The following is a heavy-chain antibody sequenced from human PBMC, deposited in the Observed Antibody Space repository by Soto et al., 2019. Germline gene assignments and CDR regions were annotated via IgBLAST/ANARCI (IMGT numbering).Heavy chain of an antibody. D-gene: IGHD3-10*01. J-gene: IGHJ6*02. V-gene: IGHV5-51*01. CDR2: IHPGDSDT. CDR1: GYSFTSYW. Sequence: GESLKISCRGSGYSFTSYWITWVRQMPGKGVEWMGSIHPGDSDTRYSPSFQGQVTISADKSFSTAYLQWSSLKASDTAMYYCAGGGVRGVITRTRDYYGMDVWGQGTTDTVSS. CDR3: AGGGVRGVITRTRDYYGMDV.